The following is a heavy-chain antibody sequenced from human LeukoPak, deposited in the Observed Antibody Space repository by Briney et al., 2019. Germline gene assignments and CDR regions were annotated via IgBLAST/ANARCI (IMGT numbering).Heavy chain of an antibody. CDR2: FDPEDGET. CDR3: ASSTVEDSSGSSLDY. D-gene: IGHD3-22*01. CDR1: GYTLTELS. J-gene: IGHJ4*02. V-gene: IGHV1-24*01. Sequence: ASVKVSCKVSGYTLTELSMHWVRQAPGEGLEWMGGFDPEDGETIYAQRFQGRVTMTEDTSTDTAYMELSSLRSEDTAVYYCASSTVEDSSGSSLDYWGQGTLVTVSS.